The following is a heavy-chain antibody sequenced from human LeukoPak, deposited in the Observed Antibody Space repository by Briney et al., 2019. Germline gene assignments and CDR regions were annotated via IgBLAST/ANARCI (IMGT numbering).Heavy chain of an antibody. J-gene: IGHJ3*02. Sequence: SGGSLRLSCAASGFTFDDYAMHWVRQAPGKGLEWVSGISWNSGSIGYADSVKGRFTISRDNSKNTLYLQMNSLRAEDTAVYYCAKDRRVVVPAARGNAFDIWGQGTMVTVSS. CDR1: GFTFDDYA. CDR3: AKDRRVVVPAARGNAFDI. V-gene: IGHV3-9*01. D-gene: IGHD2-2*01. CDR2: ISWNSGSI.